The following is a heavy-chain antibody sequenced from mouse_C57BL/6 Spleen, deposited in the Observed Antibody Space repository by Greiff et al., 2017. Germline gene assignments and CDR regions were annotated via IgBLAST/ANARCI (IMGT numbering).Heavy chain of an antibody. CDR1: GYSITSGYD. J-gene: IGHJ3*01. Sequence: VQLKESGPGMVKPSQSLSLSCTVTGYSITSGYDWHWIRHFPGNKLEWMGYISYSGSTNYNPSLKSRISIAHDTSKNHFFLKLNSVTTEDTATYYCARGDSPWFAYWGQGTLVTVSA. CDR2: ISYSGST. V-gene: IGHV3-1*01. CDR3: ARGDSPWFAY.